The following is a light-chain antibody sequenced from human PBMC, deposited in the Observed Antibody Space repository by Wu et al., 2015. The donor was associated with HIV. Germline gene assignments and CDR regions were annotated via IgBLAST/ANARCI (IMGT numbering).Light chain of an antibody. CDR2: GAS. V-gene: IGKV3-20*01. CDR3: QKYNTAPWT. CDR1: LSVSNTD. Sequence: EIVLTQSPGTLSLSPGEGATLSCRASLSVSNTDLAWYQQKPGQAPRLLIYGASSRATGIPDRFSGSGSGTEFTLTISRLEPEDFATYYCQKYNTAPWTFGQGTKVEMK. J-gene: IGKJ1*01.